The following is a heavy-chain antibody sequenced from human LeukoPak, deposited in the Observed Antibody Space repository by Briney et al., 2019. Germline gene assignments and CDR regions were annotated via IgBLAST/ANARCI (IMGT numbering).Heavy chain of an antibody. CDR3: ASDVGNYGYVADY. CDR2: INQDGSEK. J-gene: IGHJ4*02. V-gene: IGHV3-7*01. CDR1: GFTSSNHW. Sequence: GGSLRLSCAASGFTSSNHWMNWVRQAPGKGLEWVANINQDGSEKNYVDSVKGRFTISRDNAKNSLYLQMNSLGAEDTAVYYCASDVGNYGYVADYWGQGTLVTVSS. D-gene: IGHD3-10*01.